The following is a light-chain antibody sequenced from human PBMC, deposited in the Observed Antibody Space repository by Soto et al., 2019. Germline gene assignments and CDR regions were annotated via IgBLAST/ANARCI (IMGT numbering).Light chain of an antibody. J-gene: IGKJ4*01. CDR2: DAS. CDR1: QSVGGY. V-gene: IGKV3-11*01. CDR3: HQRSNWPPLT. Sequence: EIVLTQSPATLSLSPGERATLSCRASQSVGGYLDWYQQKPGQAPRLLISDASNRDSGIPARFSGSGSGTDFTLTISSLEPEDLAVYYCHQRSNWPPLTFGGGTKVEIK.